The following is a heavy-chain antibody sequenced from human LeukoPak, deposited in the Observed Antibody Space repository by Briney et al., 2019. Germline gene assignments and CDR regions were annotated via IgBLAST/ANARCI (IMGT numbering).Heavy chain of an antibody. Sequence: GGSLRLSCAASGIPFSSYSMNWVRQAPGKGLEWISYINSVGSTIYYADSVKGRFTISRDNAKNSLSLHMNSLRDEDTAIYYCTTHYYDDWGQGTLVTVSS. J-gene: IGHJ4*02. CDR2: INSVGSTI. CDR3: TTHYYDD. D-gene: IGHD3-22*01. CDR1: GIPFSSYS. V-gene: IGHV3-48*02.